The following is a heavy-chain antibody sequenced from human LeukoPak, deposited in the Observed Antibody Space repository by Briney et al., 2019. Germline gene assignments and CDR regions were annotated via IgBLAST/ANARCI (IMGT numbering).Heavy chain of an antibody. Sequence: GESLKISCKGSGYDFPTYWIGWVRQMPGRGLEWMGIIYPGDSDTRYSPSFQGQVTISADKSISTAYLQWSSLKASDTAMYYCARSGGNFYSSTWYGHWGQGTLVTVSS. CDR1: GYDFPTYW. CDR3: ARSGGNFYSSTWYGH. J-gene: IGHJ1*01. CDR2: IYPGDSDT. V-gene: IGHV5-51*01. D-gene: IGHD6-13*01.